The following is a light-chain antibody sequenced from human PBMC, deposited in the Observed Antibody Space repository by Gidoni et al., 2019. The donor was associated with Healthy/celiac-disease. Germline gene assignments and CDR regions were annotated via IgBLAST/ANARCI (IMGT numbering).Light chain of an antibody. J-gene: IGKJ3*01. CDR1: QGVSSSY. CDR3: QQYGSSPLFT. Sequence: EIVLTQSPGTLSLSPGERATLSCRASQGVSSSYLAGYQQTPGQAPRLLIYGASSRATGIPDRFSGSGSGTDFTLTISRLEPEDFAVYYCQQYGSSPLFTFGPGTKVDIK. V-gene: IGKV3-20*01. CDR2: GAS.